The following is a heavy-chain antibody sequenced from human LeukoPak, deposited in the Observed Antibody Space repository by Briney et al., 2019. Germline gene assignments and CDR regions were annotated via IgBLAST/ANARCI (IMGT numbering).Heavy chain of an antibody. Sequence: PSETLSLTCTVTGGSSSDTTYYWAWIRQPPGKGLEWIGSIYFSETKYNPSLKSRITISGDTSKNQFSLKLSSVTAADTAVYYCASPSKLVISRGGFDIWGQGTMVTVPA. D-gene: IGHD2-15*01. CDR1: GGSSSDTTYY. CDR3: ASPSKLVISRGGFDI. V-gene: IGHV4-39*01. J-gene: IGHJ3*02. CDR2: IYFSET.